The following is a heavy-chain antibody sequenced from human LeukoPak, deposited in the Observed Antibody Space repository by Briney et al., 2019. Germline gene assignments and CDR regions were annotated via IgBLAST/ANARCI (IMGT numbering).Heavy chain of an antibody. V-gene: IGHV3-21*01. CDR1: GFTFSSYS. D-gene: IGHD2-21*01. J-gene: IGHJ4*02. Sequence: GGSLRLSCAASGFTFSSYSMNWVRQAPGKGLEWVSSISSSSSYIYYADSVKGRFTISRDNAKNSLYLQVSSLRAEDTAVYYCARAPDGYCGGDCFFDYWGQGTLVTVSS. CDR3: ARAPDGYCGGDCFFDY. CDR2: ISSSSSYI.